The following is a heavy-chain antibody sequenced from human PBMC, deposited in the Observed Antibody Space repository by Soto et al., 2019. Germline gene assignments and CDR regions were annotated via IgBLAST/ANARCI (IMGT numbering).Heavy chain of an antibody. CDR3: ARHTSLGMLTPLPYGMDV. CDR2: IYYSGST. D-gene: IGHD1-26*01. CDR1: GGSISSYY. Sequence: PSETLSLTCTVSGGSISSYYWSWIRQPPGKGLEWIGYIYYSGSTNYNPSLKSRVTISVDTSKNQFSLKLSSVTAADTAVYYCARHTSLGMLTPLPYGMDVWGQGTTVTVSS. V-gene: IGHV4-59*08. J-gene: IGHJ6*02.